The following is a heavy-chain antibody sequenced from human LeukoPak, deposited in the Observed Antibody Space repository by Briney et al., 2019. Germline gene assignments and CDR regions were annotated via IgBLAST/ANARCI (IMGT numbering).Heavy chain of an antibody. Sequence: PGGSLRLSCAASGFTFSSYAMSWVRQAPGKGLEWVSAISGSGGSTYYADSVKGRFTISRDNSKNTLYLQMNSLRAEDTAVYYCATSGDDYDYVWGSYRTPGYFDYWGQGTLVTVSS. D-gene: IGHD3-16*02. CDR3: ATSGDDYDYVWGSYRTPGYFDY. CDR2: ISGSGGST. V-gene: IGHV3-23*01. J-gene: IGHJ4*02. CDR1: GFTFSSYA.